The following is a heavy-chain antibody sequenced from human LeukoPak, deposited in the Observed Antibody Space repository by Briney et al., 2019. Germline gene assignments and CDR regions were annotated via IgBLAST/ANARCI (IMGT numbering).Heavy chain of an antibody. CDR2: INPKSGGT. D-gene: IGHD3-10*01. J-gene: IGHJ5*02. CDR1: GYTFSDYY. Sequence: GASVKVSCKASGYTFSDYYMHWVRQAPGQGLEWVAWINPKSGGTNYLQKFQGRVTLTRDTSISTAYMELSRLRPDDTAVYYCARGPNQYGSGRSWFGPWGQGTVVTVSS. CDR3: ARGPNQYGSGRSWFGP. V-gene: IGHV1-2*02.